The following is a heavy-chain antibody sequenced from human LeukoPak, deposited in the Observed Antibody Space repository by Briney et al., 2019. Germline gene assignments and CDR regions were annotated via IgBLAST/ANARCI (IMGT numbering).Heavy chain of an antibody. Sequence: GKSLRLSCAASGFTSSNYAMTWVRQAPGKGLEWVAAISGNGGSTYYADSVKGRFTISRDNSRNTLYLQMNSLRAEDTALYFCAKCDGFDNWNPCPFDYWGQGSLVTVSS. J-gene: IGHJ4*02. CDR2: ISGNGGST. V-gene: IGHV3-23*01. CDR1: GFTSSNYA. D-gene: IGHD1-20*01. CDR3: AKCDGFDNWNPCPFDY.